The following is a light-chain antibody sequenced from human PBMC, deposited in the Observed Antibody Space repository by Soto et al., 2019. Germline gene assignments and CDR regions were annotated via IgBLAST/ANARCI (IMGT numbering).Light chain of an antibody. J-gene: IGLJ2*01. CDR3: SSYASTGTRV. CDR1: SSDIGGYNS. CDR2: DVS. Sequence: QSALTQPASVSGSPGQSITISCSGTSSDIGGYNSVSWYQQHPGNAPQLMIYDVSYRPSGVSSRFSGSKSGNTASLTISGLRPEDDADYYCSSYASTGTRVFGGGT. V-gene: IGLV2-14*01.